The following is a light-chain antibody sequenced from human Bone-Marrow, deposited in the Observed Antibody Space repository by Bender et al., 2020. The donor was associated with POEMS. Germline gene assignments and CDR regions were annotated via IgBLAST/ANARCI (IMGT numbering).Light chain of an antibody. Sequence: QSALTQPPSASGSPGQSVTISCTGTRSDVGGYDYVSWYQQYPGSAPKLIIFDVSNRPSGVSHRFSGSKSGNTASLTISGLQAEDETNYYCSSYASSSLLVFGTGTKVTVL. CDR1: RSDVGGYDY. V-gene: IGLV2-14*03. CDR3: SSYASSSLLV. CDR2: DVS. J-gene: IGLJ1*01.